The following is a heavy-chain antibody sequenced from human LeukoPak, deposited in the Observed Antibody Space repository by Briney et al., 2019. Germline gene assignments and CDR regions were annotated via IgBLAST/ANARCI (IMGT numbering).Heavy chain of an antibody. CDR1: GFTFSNSW. D-gene: IGHD5-18*01. CDR3: AGGVDNSYGYVF. Sequence: PGGSLRLSCAASGFTFSNSWMHWVRQAPGEGLVWVSRISGDGSSTNNADSVKGRFTISRDNAKNTLYLQMNSLRTEDTAVYYCAGGVDNSYGYVFWGQGTRVAVSS. J-gene: IGHJ4*02. CDR2: ISGDGSST. V-gene: IGHV3-74*01.